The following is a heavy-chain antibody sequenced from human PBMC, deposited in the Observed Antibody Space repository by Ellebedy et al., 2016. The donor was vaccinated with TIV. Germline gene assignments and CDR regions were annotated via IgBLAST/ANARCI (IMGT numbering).Heavy chain of an antibody. D-gene: IGHD5-24*01. J-gene: IGHJ5*02. CDR2: IDYSGNT. Sequence: MPSETLSPTCTVSGGSITNYYWSWIRQPPGQRLGWIGYIDYSGNTRTSPSLRSRVTISIDTSINQFSLKLSAVTDADTAAYYCARKTNGYNWRGFFDLWGQGTLVTVSS. V-gene: IGHV4-59*01. CDR1: GGSITNYY. CDR3: ARKTNGYNWRGFFDL.